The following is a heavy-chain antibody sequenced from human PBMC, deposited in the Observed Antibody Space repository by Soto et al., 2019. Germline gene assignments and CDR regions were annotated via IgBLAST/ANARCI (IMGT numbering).Heavy chain of an antibody. J-gene: IGHJ3*02. Sequence: GGSLRLSCAASGFTFSSYSMNWVRQAPGKGLEWVSYISSSSSTIYYADSVKGRFTISRDNAKNSLYLQMNSLRDEDTAVYYCARGGGSGSYYRDAFDIWGQGTMVTVSS. V-gene: IGHV3-48*02. D-gene: IGHD1-26*01. CDR1: GFTFSSYS. CDR2: ISSSSSTI. CDR3: ARGGGSGSYYRDAFDI.